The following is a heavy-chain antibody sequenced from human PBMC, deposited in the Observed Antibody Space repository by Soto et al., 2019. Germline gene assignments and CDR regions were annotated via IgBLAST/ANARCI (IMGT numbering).Heavy chain of an antibody. D-gene: IGHD3-9*01. J-gene: IGHJ6*02. Sequence: SETLSLTCAVSGGSISSSNWWSWVRQPPGKGLEWIGEIYHSGSTNYNPSLKSRVTISVDKSKNQFSLKLSSVTAADTAVYYCARVGDILTGYRGMDVWGQGTTVTVSS. V-gene: IGHV4-4*02. CDR3: ARVGDILTGYRGMDV. CDR1: GGSISSSNW. CDR2: IYHSGST.